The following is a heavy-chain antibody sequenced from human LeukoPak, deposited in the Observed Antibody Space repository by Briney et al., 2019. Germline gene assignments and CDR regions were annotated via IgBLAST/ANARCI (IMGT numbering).Heavy chain of an antibody. CDR2: ISSSRRII. Sequence: PGGSLRLSCAASGFTFSTYNMNWVRQAPGKGLEWVSFISSSRRIIYYADSVKGRFTVSRDNAKNSLYLQMNSERDEDSAVYYCARNPAGIGDYWGQGTLVTVSS. V-gene: IGHV3-48*02. CDR1: GFTFSTYN. J-gene: IGHJ4*02. CDR3: ARNPAGIGDY. D-gene: IGHD1-26*01.